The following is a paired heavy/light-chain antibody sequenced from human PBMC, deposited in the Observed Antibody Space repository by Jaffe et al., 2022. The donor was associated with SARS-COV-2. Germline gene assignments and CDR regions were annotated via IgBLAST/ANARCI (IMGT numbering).Light chain of an antibody. J-gene: IGLJ1*01. CDR3: QSYDSSNNYV. Sequence: NFMLTQPHSVSESPGKTVTISCTGSSGSIASNYVQWYQQRPGSAPTTVIYEDNQRPSGVPDRFSGSIDSSSNSASLTISGLKTEDEADYYCQSYDSSNNYVFGTGTKVTVL. V-gene: IGLV6-57*02. CDR1: SGSIASNY. CDR2: EDN.
Heavy chain of an antibody. J-gene: IGHJ6*02. Sequence: QVQLVESGGGVVQPGRSLRLSCAASGFSFRSCGMHWVRQAPGKGLEWVAVIWYDGSNKYYGDSVKGRFTISRDNSKNTLYLQMNSLRAEDTAVYYCARAAGLEWLLFHYYGMDVWGQGTTVTVSS. CDR3: ARAAGLEWLLFHYYGMDV. CDR1: GFSFRSCG. V-gene: IGHV3-33*01. CDR2: IWYDGSNK. D-gene: IGHD3-3*01.